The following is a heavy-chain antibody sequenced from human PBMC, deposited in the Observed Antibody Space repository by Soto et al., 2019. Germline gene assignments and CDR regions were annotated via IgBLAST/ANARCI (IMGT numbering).Heavy chain of an antibody. D-gene: IGHD4-17*01. CDR2: VYYSGTT. Sequence: SETVSLTCSVSGGSVSDKTYYWSWIRQPPGKRLEWIGYVYYSGTTNYNPSLKSRVTISVDLSKNRFSLRLSSVTTADTALYYCARTTAVPNTLRSRYFFDYWGQGTLVTVSS. J-gene: IGHJ4*02. CDR3: ARTTAVPNTLRSRYFFDY. CDR1: GGSVSDKTYY. V-gene: IGHV4-61*01.